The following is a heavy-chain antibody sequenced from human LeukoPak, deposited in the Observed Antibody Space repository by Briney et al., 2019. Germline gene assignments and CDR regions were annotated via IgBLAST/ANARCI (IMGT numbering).Heavy chain of an antibody. J-gene: IGHJ4*02. CDR3: AKYRTTNAPPRNFDY. V-gene: IGHV3-21*04. D-gene: IGHD1-14*01. CDR2: ISSSSGYI. Sequence: GGSLRLSCAASGFTFNSYSMNWVRQTPGKGLEWVSSISSSSGYINYADSVKGRFTISRDNSNNTLYLQMNSLRADDTAVYYCAKYRTTNAPPRNFDYWGQGTLVTVSS. CDR1: GFTFNSYS.